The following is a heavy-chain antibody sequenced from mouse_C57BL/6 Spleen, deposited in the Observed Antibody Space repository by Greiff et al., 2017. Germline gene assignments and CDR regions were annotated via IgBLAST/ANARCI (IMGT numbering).Heavy chain of an antibody. CDR1: GYTFTRYW. CDR3: ARRANWFDY. CDR2: IYPSDSET. D-gene: IGHD4-1*01. V-gene: IGHV1-61*01. J-gene: IGHJ2*01. Sequence: QVQLQQPGAELVRPGSSVKLSCKASGYTFTRYWLDWVKQRPGQGLEWIGNIYPSDSETHYNQKFKDKATLTVDKSSSTAYMQLSSLTSEDSAVXYCARRANWFDYWGQGTTLTVSS.